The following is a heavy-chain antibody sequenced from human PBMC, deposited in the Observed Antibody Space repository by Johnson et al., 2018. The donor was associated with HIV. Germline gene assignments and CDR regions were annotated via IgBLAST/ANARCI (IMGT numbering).Heavy chain of an antibody. J-gene: IGHJ3*02. Sequence: QVQLVESGGGLVQPGGSLRLSCAASGFTFSSYGMHWVRQAPGKGLEWVAVIWYDGSNKYYADSVKGRFTISRDNSKNTLYLQMNSLRAEDTAVYNCARSSTVVAPHDIWGQGTMVTVSS. CDR3: ARSSTVVAPHDI. CDR2: IWYDGSNK. CDR1: GFTFSSYG. V-gene: IGHV3-30*19. D-gene: IGHD4-23*01.